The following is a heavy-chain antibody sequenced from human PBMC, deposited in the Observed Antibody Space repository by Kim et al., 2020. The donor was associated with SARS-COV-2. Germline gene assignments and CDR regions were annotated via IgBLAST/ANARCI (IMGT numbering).Heavy chain of an antibody. CDR2: ISRSGSDI. CDR3: TRGHKGLDY. V-gene: IGHV3-11*01. J-gene: IGHJ4*02. Sequence: GGSLRLSCTVSGLTFSDYYMSWMRQAPGKGLEWVSYISRSGSDIYYADSVKGRFTISRDNARNSLYLQMNSLRVDDTAVYYCTRGHKGLDYLGQGTLVTVSS. CDR1: GLTFSDYY.